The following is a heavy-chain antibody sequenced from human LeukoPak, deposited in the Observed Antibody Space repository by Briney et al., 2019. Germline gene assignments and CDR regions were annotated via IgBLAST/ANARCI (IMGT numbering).Heavy chain of an antibody. CDR2: ISGSGGST. V-gene: IGHV3-23*01. D-gene: IGHD3-22*01. Sequence: GGSLRLSCAASGSTFSSYAMSWVRQAPGKGLEWVSAISGSGGSTYYADSVKGRFTISRDNSKNTLYLQMNSLRAEDTAVYYCAKGRDRQNYYYYGMDVWGQGTTVTVSS. CDR3: AKGRDRQNYYYYGMDV. J-gene: IGHJ6*02. CDR1: GSTFSSYA.